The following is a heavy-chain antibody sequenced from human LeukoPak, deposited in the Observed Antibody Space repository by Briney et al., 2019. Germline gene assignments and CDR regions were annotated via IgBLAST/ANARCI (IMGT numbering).Heavy chain of an antibody. J-gene: IGHJ6*02. V-gene: IGHV3-23*01. CDR3: ARDGHYYYGMDV. CDR1: GITLSSYA. Sequence: GGSLRLSCAVSGITLSSYAMNWVRQAPGKGLEWVSAISGSGGSTYYADSVKGRFTISRDNSKNTLYLQMNSLRAENTAVYYCARDGHYYYGMDVWGQGTTVTVSS. CDR2: ISGSGGST.